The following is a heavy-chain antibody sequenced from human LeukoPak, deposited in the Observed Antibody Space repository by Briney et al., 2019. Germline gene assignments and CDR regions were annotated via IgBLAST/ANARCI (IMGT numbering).Heavy chain of an antibody. V-gene: IGHV3-30*02. CDR3: AKDPPLPRYCSSTSCSRSYYYYYMDV. D-gene: IGHD2-2*01. Sequence: GGSLRLSCAASGFTFSSYGMHWVRQAPGKGLEWVAFIRYDGSNKYYADSVKGRFTISRDNSKNTLYLQMNSLRAEDTAVYYCAKDPPLPRYCSSTSCSRSYYYYYMDVWGKGTTVTVSS. CDR1: GFTFSSYG. CDR2: IRYDGSNK. J-gene: IGHJ6*03.